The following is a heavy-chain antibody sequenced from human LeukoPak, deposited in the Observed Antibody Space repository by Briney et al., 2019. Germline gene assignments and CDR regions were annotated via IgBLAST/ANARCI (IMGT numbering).Heavy chain of an antibody. Sequence: PSETLSLTCTVSGGSISSYYWSWIRQPPGKGLEWIGYIYYSGSTNYNPSLKSRVTISVDTSKNQFSLKLSSVTAADTAVYYCARGYSYGLFYYYGMDVWGQGTTVTVSS. D-gene: IGHD5-18*01. CDR3: ARGYSYGLFYYYGMDV. J-gene: IGHJ6*02. CDR1: GGSISSYY. V-gene: IGHV4-59*01. CDR2: IYYSGST.